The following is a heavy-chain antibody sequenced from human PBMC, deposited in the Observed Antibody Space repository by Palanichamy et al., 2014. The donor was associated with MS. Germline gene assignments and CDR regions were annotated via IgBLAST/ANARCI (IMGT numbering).Heavy chain of an antibody. J-gene: IGHJ4*02. Sequence: GEIYHSETTNYNPSLRGRVTISVDKSKNQFSLKLSSVTAADTAVYYCATRAAGNSGWLDSWGQGTLVTVSS. CDR3: ATRAAGNSGWLDS. CDR2: IYHSETT. D-gene: IGHD6-19*01. V-gene: IGHV4-4*02.